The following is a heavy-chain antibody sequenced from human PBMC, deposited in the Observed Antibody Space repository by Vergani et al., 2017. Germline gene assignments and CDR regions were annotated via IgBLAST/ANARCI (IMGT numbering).Heavy chain of an antibody. V-gene: IGHV3-30*18. J-gene: IGHJ4*02. CDR2: ISYDGSNK. CDR3: AKTGGSSSTFDY. Sequence: VQLLESGGGVVQPGRSLRLSCAASGFTFSSYGMHWVRQAPGKGLEWVVVISYDGSNKYYADSVKGRFTISRDNSKNTLYLQMNSLRAEDTAIYYCAKTGGSSSTFDYWGQGTLVTVSS. CDR1: GFTFSSYG. D-gene: IGHD6-6*01.